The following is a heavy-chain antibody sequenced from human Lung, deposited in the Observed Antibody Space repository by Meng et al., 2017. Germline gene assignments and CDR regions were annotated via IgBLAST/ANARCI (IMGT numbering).Heavy chain of an antibody. CDR2: IGTGGDT. CDR3: ARGGIAVAGLDLFDY. J-gene: IGHJ4*02. CDR1: GFIFSRYD. D-gene: IGHD6-19*01. Sequence: EVQRVESGGGGVQPGGSLRLSGAASGFIFSRYDMYWVRQASGQGLEWVSAIGTGGDTHYPDSVKGRFIISRENAKNSMYLQMNSLRAEDTAVYYCARGGIAVAGLDLFDYWGQGTLVTVSS. V-gene: IGHV3-13*01.